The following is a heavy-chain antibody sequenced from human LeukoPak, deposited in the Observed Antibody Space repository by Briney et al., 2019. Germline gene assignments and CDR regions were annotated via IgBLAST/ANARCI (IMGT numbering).Heavy chain of an antibody. CDR2: ISGSGGRT. J-gene: IGHJ4*02. CDR3: AREKTASGFFDY. D-gene: IGHD3-22*01. V-gene: IGHV3-23*01. CDR1: GFTFSTYA. Sequence: GGSLRLSCAASGFTFSTYAMSWVRQAPGKGLEWVSAISGSGGRTYYADPVKGRFTISRDNSKNTLYLQMNSLRADDTAVYYCAREKTASGFFDYWGQGTLVTVSS.